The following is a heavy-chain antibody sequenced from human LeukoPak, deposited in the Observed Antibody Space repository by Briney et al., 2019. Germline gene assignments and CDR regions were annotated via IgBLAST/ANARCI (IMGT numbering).Heavy chain of an antibody. J-gene: IGHJ4*02. CDR1: GFTFDDYA. CDR3: AKAADGYSSSSPFTD. V-gene: IGHV3-9*01. Sequence: GGSLRLSCAASGFTFDDYAMHWVRQAPGKGLEWVSGISWNSGSIGYADSVKGRFTISRDNAKNSLYLQMNSLRAEDTALYYCAKAADGYSSSSPFTDWGQGTLVSVSS. CDR2: ISWNSGSI. D-gene: IGHD6-6*01.